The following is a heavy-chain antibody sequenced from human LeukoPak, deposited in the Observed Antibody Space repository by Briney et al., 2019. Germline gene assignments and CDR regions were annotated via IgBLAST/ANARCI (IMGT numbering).Heavy chain of an antibody. J-gene: IGHJ4*02. D-gene: IGHD3-9*01. CDR2: ITGSGSST. CDR1: GFTFSNYT. CDR3: AKWGDYDVFTGYYDADY. Sequence: GASLRLSCAASGFTFSNYTMNWVRQAPGKGLEWVSAITGSGSSTYYANSVKGRFTISRDNSKNTLYLQMNSLRAEDRAIYCCAKWGDYDVFTGYYDADYWGEGTLVTVSS. V-gene: IGHV3-23*01.